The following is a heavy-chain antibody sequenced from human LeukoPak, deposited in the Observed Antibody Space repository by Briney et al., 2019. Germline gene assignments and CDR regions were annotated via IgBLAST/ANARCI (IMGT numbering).Heavy chain of an antibody. Sequence: PGRSLRLSCAASGFTFSSYGMHWVRQAPGRGLEWVAVISYDGSNKYYADSVKGRFTISRDSSKNTLYLQMNSLRAEDTAVYYCAKDGWLAAEYYFDYWGQGTLVTVSS. CDR1: GFTFSSYG. CDR2: ISYDGSNK. J-gene: IGHJ4*02. V-gene: IGHV3-30*18. D-gene: IGHD6-19*01. CDR3: AKDGWLAAEYYFDY.